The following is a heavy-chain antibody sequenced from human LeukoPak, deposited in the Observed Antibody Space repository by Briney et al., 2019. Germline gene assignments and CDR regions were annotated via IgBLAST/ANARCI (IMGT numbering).Heavy chain of an antibody. D-gene: IGHD5-12*01. CDR3: ARGRKSGYCPYYYGMDV. J-gene: IGHJ6*02. Sequence: SETLSLTCTVSGGSISSYYWSWIRQPPGKGLEWIGYIYYSGSTNYNPSLKSRVTISVDTSKNQFSLKLSSVTAADTAVYYCARGRKSGYCPYYYGMDVWGQGTTVTVSS. V-gene: IGHV4-59*01. CDR1: GGSISSYY. CDR2: IYYSGST.